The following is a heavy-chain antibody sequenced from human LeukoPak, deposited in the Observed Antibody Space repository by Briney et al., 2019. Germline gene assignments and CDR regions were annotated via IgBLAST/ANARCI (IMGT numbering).Heavy chain of an antibody. J-gene: IGHJ4*02. CDR2: ISPIFNAA. V-gene: IGHV1-69*13. Sequence: SVKVSCKASGGTFRTYVFSWVRQDPGQGLEWMGGISPIFNAANYAQKFKGRVTITADEGSNTVYMEMSSLTSEDTAVYYCATDRSNHDNFDSWGQGTLVTVSS. CDR3: ATDRSNHDNFDS. CDR1: GGTFRTYV. D-gene: IGHD3-16*02.